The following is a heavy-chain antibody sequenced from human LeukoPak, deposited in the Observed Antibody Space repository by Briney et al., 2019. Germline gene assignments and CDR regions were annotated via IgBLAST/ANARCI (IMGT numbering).Heavy chain of an antibody. J-gene: IGHJ4*02. Sequence: GGSLRLSCAASGFTFSSYWMSWVRQAPGKGLEWVANIQQDGSEEYYVDSVKGRFTISRDNAKNSLYLHMNSLRAEDTATYYCARYYYGSGSYYAKYYFDYWGQGTLVTVSS. D-gene: IGHD3-10*01. CDR1: GFTFSSYW. CDR2: IQQDGSEE. CDR3: ARYYYGSGSYYAKYYFDY. V-gene: IGHV3-7*01.